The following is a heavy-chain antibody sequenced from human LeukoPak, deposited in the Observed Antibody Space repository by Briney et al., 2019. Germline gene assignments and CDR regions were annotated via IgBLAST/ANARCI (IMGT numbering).Heavy chain of an antibody. CDR1: GGTFSSYA. CDR2: INPSGGST. J-gene: IGHJ4*02. CDR3: ARDRYCGGDCYSGQDY. D-gene: IGHD2-21*02. Sequence: ASVKVSCKASGGTFSSYAISWVRQAPGQGLEWMGIINPSGGSTSYAQKFQGRVTMTRDTSTSTVYMELSSLRSEDTAVYYCARDRYCGGDCYSGQDYWGQGTLVTVSP. V-gene: IGHV1-46*01.